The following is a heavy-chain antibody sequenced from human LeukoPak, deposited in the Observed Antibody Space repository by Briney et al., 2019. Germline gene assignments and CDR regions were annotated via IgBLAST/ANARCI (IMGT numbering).Heavy chain of an antibody. V-gene: IGHV4-4*09. J-gene: IGHJ5*02. CDR3: ARGQDPWSYNWFDP. CDR2: IYATGST. D-gene: IGHD2-15*01. CDR1: GGSISSYY. Sequence: SETLSLTCTVSGGSISSYYWSWIRQPPGKGLEWIGYIYATGSTNYNPSLKSRVTISVDTSKNQFSLNLRSVTAADTAVYYCARGQDPWSYNWFDPWGQGTLVTVSS.